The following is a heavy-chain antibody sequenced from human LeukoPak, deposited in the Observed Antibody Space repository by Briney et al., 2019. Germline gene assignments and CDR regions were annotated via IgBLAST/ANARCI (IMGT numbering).Heavy chain of an antibody. D-gene: IGHD6-19*01. Sequence: ASVKVSCKASVYSFTNFDINWVRQATGQGLEWMGCMHPNSGNKGYAQKFQGRVTMTMSTSITTAYMELSSLRSEDTAVYYCARGPQWRGDYYYMDVWGRGTTVTVSS. CDR3: ARGPQWRGDYYYMDV. J-gene: IGHJ6*03. CDR2: MHPNSGNK. V-gene: IGHV1-8*01. CDR1: VYSFTNFD.